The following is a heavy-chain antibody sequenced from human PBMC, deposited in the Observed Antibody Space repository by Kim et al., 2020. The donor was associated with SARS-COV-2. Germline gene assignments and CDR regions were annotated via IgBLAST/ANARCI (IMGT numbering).Heavy chain of an antibody. Sequence: DSVKCRFTISRDNAKNSMYLQMNSLRAEDTAVYYCASRRSYYYGSGSYYYWGQGTLVTVSS. CDR3: ASRRSYYYGSGSYYY. V-gene: IGHV3-48*03. D-gene: IGHD3-10*01. J-gene: IGHJ4*02.